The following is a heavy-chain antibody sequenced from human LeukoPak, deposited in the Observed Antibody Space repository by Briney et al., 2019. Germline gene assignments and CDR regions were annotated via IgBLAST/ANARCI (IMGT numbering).Heavy chain of an antibody. CDR1: GFTVSRNY. CDR3: AKNQGQWLVPVDY. J-gene: IGHJ4*02. V-gene: IGHV3-48*01. Sequence: PGGSLRLSCAASGFTVSRNYMNWVRQAPRRGLEWVSYITSGGTTMYYADSVKGRFTISRDNSKNTLYLQMNNLRAEDTALYHCAKNQGQWLVPVDYWGQGTLVTVSS. CDR2: ITSGGTTM. D-gene: IGHD6-19*01.